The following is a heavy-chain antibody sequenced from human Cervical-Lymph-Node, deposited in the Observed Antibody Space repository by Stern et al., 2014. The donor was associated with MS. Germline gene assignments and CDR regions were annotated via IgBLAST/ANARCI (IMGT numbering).Heavy chain of an antibody. V-gene: IGHV4-4*02. D-gene: IGHD3-22*01. CDR2: IYHSGRT. CDR3: ARDGGYSDSSGYYFDY. Sequence: QLQLQESGPGLVKPSGTLSLTCAVSGDSISSSNWWVWIRQPPGKGLEWIGEIYHSGRTNYNPSLKSRVTISVDKSKNQFSLKLSSVKAADTAVYYCARDGGYSDSSGYYFDYWGQGALVTVSS. CDR1: GDSISSSNW. J-gene: IGHJ4*02.